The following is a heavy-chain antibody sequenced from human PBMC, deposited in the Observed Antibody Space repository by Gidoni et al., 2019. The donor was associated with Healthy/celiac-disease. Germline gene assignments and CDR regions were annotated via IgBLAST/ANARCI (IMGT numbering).Heavy chain of an antibody. V-gene: IGHV1-18*01. CDR2: ISAYNGNT. D-gene: IGHD6-25*01. CDR3: ARDRVSSAGNWFDP. CDR1: GYTFTSYG. Sequence: QVQLVQSGAEVKTPWASVKVSCTASGYTFTSYGISWLRQAPGQGLEWKGWISAYNGNTNYAQKLQGRVTMTTDTSTSTAYMELRSLRSDDTAVYYCARDRVSSAGNWFDPWGQGTLVTVSS. J-gene: IGHJ5*02.